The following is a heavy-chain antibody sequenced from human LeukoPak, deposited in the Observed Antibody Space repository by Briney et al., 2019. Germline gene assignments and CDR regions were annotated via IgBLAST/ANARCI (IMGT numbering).Heavy chain of an antibody. CDR1: RCTLTRYD. CDR2: MNPNSGNT. D-gene: IGHD6-19*01. CDR3: ATELSSGWYELRFDY. J-gene: IGHJ4*02. V-gene: IGHV1-8*01. Sequence: WVKVTLKSSRCTLTRYDINWLGQPSAQGLDWVGLMNPNSGNTGYAQKFQGRLTMTRNNSITTAYMELSGRRSEDPVLYCCATELSSGWYELRFDYWGQGTLVTVSS.